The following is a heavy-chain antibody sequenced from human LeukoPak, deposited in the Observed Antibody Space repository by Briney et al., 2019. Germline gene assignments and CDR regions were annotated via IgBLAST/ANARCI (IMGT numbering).Heavy chain of an antibody. CDR1: GFTFSVYA. J-gene: IGHJ4*02. D-gene: IGHD2-2*01. V-gene: IGHV3-23*01. CDR2: ISGMGGST. CDR3: AKGGRVPPA. Sequence: GGSLRLSCTASGFTFSVYAMTWVRQAPGKGLEWVSGISGMGGSTNYADSVKGRFTISRDNSNNTLYLQMNSLRVEDTAVYYCAKGGRVPPAWGQGTLVTVS.